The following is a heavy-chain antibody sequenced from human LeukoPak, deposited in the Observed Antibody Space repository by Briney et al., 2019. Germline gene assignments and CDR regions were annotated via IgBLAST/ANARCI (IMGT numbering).Heavy chain of an antibody. J-gene: IGHJ3*02. CDR2: INPSGGST. CDR3: ARGGITLSSHDGFDI. Sequence: ASVKVSCKASGYIFTSYYMHWVRRAPGQGLEWMGIINPSGGSTSYPQKFQGRVTMTRDTSTSAVYMELSSLRSEDTAVFYCARGGITLSSHDGFDIWGQGTMVTVSS. V-gene: IGHV1-46*01. CDR1: GYIFTSYY. D-gene: IGHD3-10*01.